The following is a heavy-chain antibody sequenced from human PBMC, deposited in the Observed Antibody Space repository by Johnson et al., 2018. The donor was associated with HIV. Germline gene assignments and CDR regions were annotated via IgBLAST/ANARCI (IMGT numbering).Heavy chain of an antibody. CDR1: GFTFSSYA. V-gene: IGHV3-23*04. Sequence: VQVVESGGGLVQPGGSLRLSCAASGFTFSSYAMSWVRQAPGKGLEWVSAISGSGGSTYYADSVKGRFTISRDNSKRTLYLQMNSLRAEDTAVYYCAKGLRYFDWLGANDACDIWGQGTMVTVSS. CDR2: ISGSGGST. D-gene: IGHD3-9*01. CDR3: AKGLRYFDWLGANDACDI. J-gene: IGHJ3*02.